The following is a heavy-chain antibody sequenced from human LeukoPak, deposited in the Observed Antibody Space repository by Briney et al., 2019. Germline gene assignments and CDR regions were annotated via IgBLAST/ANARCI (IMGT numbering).Heavy chain of an antibody. J-gene: IGHJ4*02. V-gene: IGHV3-48*03. Sequence: PGGSLRLSCAASGFTFSSYEMNWVRQAPGKGLEWVSYISSSGSTIYYADSVKGRFTISRDNSKNTLHLQMNSLRGEDTAVYYCARPSYSSGWSFFDYWGQGTLVTVSS. CDR3: ARPSYSSGWSFFDY. CDR1: GFTFSSYE. CDR2: ISSSGSTI. D-gene: IGHD6-19*01.